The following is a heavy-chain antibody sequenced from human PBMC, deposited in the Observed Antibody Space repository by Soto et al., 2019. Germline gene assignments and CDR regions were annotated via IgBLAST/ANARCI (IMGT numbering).Heavy chain of an antibody. D-gene: IGHD2-2*01. Sequence: SETLSLTCTVSGGSISSSSYYWGWIRQPPGKGLEWIGSIYYSGSTYYNPSLKSRVTISVDTSKNQFSLKLSSVTAADTAVYYCASYCSSTSCFNNWFDPWGQGTLVTVSS. J-gene: IGHJ5*02. CDR3: ASYCSSTSCFNNWFDP. V-gene: IGHV4-39*07. CDR1: GGSISSSSYY. CDR2: IYYSGST.